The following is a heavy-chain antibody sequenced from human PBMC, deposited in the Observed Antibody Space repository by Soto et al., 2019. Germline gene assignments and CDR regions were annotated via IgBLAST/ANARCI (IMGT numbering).Heavy chain of an antibody. CDR3: ARAMTSVGAAAKGDF. CDR1: GFTFNTHW. J-gene: IGHJ4*02. Sequence: EVQLVESGGGLILPGGSLRLSCAASGFTFNTHWMHWVRQAPGKGLVWVSRINSDGSITDYADSVKGRFSISRDNPRYTLYLQMNSLSPEDTAVYYCARAMTSVGAAAKGDFWGQGTLVTVSS. CDR2: INSDGSIT. V-gene: IGHV3-74*01. D-gene: IGHD1-26*01.